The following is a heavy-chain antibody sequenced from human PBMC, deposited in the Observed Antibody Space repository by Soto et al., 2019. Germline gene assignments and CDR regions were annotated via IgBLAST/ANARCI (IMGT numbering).Heavy chain of an antibody. V-gene: IGHV4-34*01. CDR3: ARVLVLMVYATNWFDP. CDR2: INHSGST. Sequence: PSETLSLTCAVYGGSFSGYYWSWIRQPPGKGLEWIGEINHSGSTNYNPSLKSRVTISVDTSKNQFSLKLSSVTAADTAVYYCARVLVLMVYATNWFDPWGQGTLVTSPQ. CDR1: GGSFSGYY. J-gene: IGHJ5*02. D-gene: IGHD2-8*01.